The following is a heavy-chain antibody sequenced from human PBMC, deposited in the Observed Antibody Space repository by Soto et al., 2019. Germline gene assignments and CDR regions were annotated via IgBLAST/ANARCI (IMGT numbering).Heavy chain of an antibody. CDR1: GYTFTSYD. V-gene: IGHV1-8*01. D-gene: IGHD1-1*01. J-gene: IGHJ4*02. Sequence: ASVNVSCKASGYTFTSYDIYWVRQATGQGLEWMGWMNPNTGNPGYAQKFQGRVTVTSDTSINTVYMELSSLRSEDTAVYYCARRAETNGWNGFGADKYYFDFWGQGTLVTVSS. CDR3: ARRAETNGWNGFGADKYYFDF. CDR2: MNPNTGNP.